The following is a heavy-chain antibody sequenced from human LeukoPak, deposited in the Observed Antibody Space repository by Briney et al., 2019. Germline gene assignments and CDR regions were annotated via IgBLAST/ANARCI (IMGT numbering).Heavy chain of an antibody. Sequence: SETLSLTCTVSGDSISSYYWSWIRQPAGKGLEWIGRIYTSGSTNYNPSLKSRLTMSVDTSKNQFSLKLSSVTAADTAVYYCATHQNYSPTGPFDYWGQGTLVTVSS. CDR2: IYTSGST. CDR3: ATHQNYSPTGPFDY. J-gene: IGHJ4*02. CDR1: GDSISSYY. D-gene: IGHD4-11*01. V-gene: IGHV4-4*07.